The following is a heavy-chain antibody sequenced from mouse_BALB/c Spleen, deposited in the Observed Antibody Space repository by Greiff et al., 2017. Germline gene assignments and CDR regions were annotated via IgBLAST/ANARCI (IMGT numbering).Heavy chain of an antibody. V-gene: IGHV5-12-1*01. Sequence: EVKLMESGGGLVKPGGSLKLSCAASGFAFSSYDMSWVRQTPEKRLEWVAYISSGGGSTYYPDTVKGRFTISRDNAKNTLYLQMSSLKSEDTAMYYCARQISIYYDYDDGYAMDYWGQGTSVTVSS. CDR3: ARQISIYYDYDDGYAMDY. J-gene: IGHJ4*01. D-gene: IGHD2-4*01. CDR1: GFAFSSYD. CDR2: ISSGGGST.